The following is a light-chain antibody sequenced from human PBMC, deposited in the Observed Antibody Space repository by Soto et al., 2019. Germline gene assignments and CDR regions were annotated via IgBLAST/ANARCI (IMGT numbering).Light chain of an antibody. J-gene: IGKJ3*01. Sequence: DIVMTQSPLYLPVSPGEPASISCGSSQSLLHSNGFNFFEWYLQKPGQSPQVLIYLGSNRASGVPDRFSGSGSGTDFTLKISRVEPEDVGVYYCMQSLQTPFTFGPGTRVDI. CDR1: QSLLHSNGFNF. V-gene: IGKV2-28*01. CDR3: MQSLQTPFT. CDR2: LGS.